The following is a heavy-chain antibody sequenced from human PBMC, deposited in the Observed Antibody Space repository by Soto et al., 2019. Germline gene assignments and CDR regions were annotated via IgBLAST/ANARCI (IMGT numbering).Heavy chain of an antibody. CDR3: AREPGDILTGYYSRMGANWFDP. D-gene: IGHD3-9*01. V-gene: IGHV1-69*04. CDR1: GGAFSSYT. J-gene: IGHJ5*02. CDR2: IIPILGIA. Sequence: SVKVSCKASGGAFSSYTISWVRQAPGQGLEWMGRIIPILGIANYAQKFQGRVTITADKSTSTAYMELSSLRSEDTAVYYCAREPGDILTGYYSRMGANWFDPWGQGTLVTVS.